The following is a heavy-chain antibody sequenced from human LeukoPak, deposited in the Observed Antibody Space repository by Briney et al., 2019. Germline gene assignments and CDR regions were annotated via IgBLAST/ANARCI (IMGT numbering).Heavy chain of an antibody. CDR3: ARDNDLIAVAGTVWFDP. CDR2: IYTSGST. CDR1: GGSISSYY. V-gene: IGHV4-4*07. D-gene: IGHD6-19*01. J-gene: IGHJ5*02. Sequence: PSETLSLTCTVSGGSISSYYWSWIRQPAGKGLEWIGRIYTSGSTNYNPSLKSRVTMSVDTSKNQFSLKLSSVTAADTAVYYCARDNDLIAVAGTVWFDPWGQGTLVTVSS.